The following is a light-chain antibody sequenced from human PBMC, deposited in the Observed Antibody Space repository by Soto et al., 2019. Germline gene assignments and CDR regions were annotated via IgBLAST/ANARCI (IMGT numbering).Light chain of an antibody. CDR3: QHWTDYSWT. CDR1: QSFTMW. Sequence: DIHMTQSPSTLSASVGDRVTTTCRASQSFTMWLAWYQQKPGKAPNLLIYKTSSLESGVPSRFSGSGSATEFSLTISSLQPDDFAIYYCQHWTDYSWTFGQGTKVEVK. V-gene: IGKV1-5*03. CDR2: KTS. J-gene: IGKJ1*01.